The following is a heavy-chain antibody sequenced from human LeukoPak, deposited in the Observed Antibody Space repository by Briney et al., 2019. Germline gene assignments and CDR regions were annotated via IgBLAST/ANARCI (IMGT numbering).Heavy chain of an antibody. D-gene: IGHD3-16*02. V-gene: IGHV4-34*01. CDR2: INHSGST. Sequence: SETLSLTCAVYGGSFSGYYWSWIRQPPGKGLEWIGEINHSGSTNYNPSLKSRVTISVDTSKNQFSLKLSSVTAADTAVYYCARGLKGLRLGELSFPWAFFDYWGQGTLVTVSS. CDR3: ARGLKGLRLGELSFPWAFFDY. CDR1: GGSFSGYY. J-gene: IGHJ4*02.